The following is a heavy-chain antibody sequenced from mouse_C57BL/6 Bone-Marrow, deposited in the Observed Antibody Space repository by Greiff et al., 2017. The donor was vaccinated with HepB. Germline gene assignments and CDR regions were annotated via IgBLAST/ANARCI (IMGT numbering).Heavy chain of an antibody. J-gene: IGHJ2*01. V-gene: IGHV5-4*03. CDR2: ISDGGSYT. D-gene: IGHD2-4*01. CDR3: ASTMITTDDY. CDR1: GFTFSSYA. Sequence: EVMLVESGGGLVKPGGSLKLSCAASGFTFSSYAMSWVRQTPEKRLEWVATISDGGSYTYYPDNVKGRFTISRDNAKNNLYLQMSHLKSEDTAMYYCASTMITTDDYWGQGTTLTVSS.